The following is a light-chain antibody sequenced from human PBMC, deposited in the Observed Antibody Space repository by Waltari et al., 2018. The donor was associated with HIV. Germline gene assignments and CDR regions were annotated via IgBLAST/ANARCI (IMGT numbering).Light chain of an antibody. Sequence: QSALTQPASVSGSPGQSITISCIGSGSDIAVYNYISWYQHPPAGAPRLVGLNTNSRPSGSPFRFAGSKSGNTASLTISGLQAEDEGIYYCSSYASGGSLLFGGGTKVTVL. V-gene: IGLV2-14*01. CDR2: NTN. CDR1: GSDIAVYNY. CDR3: SSYASGGSLL. J-gene: IGLJ3*02.